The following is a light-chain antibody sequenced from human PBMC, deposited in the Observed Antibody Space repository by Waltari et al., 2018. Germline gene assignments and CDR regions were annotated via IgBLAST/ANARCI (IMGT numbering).Light chain of an antibody. CDR3: QQYNRWPPLT. CDR2: GAS. J-gene: IGKJ4*02. Sequence: EVVMTQSPAALSVSPGERVTLSCKARQNIDNNLAWYQQKPGQSPRLLIYGASTRATGVPARISGSESEKEVTLTISSPQSEDCAVFYCQQYNRWPPLTFGGGTKVEIK. CDR1: QNIDNN. V-gene: IGKV3-15*01.